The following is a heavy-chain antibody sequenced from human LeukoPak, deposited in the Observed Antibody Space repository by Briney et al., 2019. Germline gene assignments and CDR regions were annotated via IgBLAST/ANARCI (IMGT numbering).Heavy chain of an antibody. D-gene: IGHD5-18*01. CDR3: ARKSDTASYGMDV. V-gene: IGHV3-48*04. J-gene: IGHJ6*02. Sequence: GGSLRLSCAASGFTFSSYGMHWVRQAPGKGLEWVSYISSSGNTIYYADSVKGRFTISRDNAKNSLYLQMNSLRAEDTAVYYCARKSDTASYGMDVWGQGTTVTVSS. CDR2: ISSSGNTI. CDR1: GFTFSSYG.